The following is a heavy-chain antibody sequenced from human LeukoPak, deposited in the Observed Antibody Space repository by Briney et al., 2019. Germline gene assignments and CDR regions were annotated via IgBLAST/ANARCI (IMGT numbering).Heavy chain of an antibody. CDR2: IIPIFGTA. Sequence: SVKVSCKASGGTFSSYAISWVRQAPGQGLEWMGGIIPIFGTANYAQKFQGRVTITADESTSTAYMELSSLRSEDTAVYYCARGXGSSXXPPXPHFDYWGQGTLVTVSS. CDR1: GGTFSSYA. CDR3: ARGXGSSXXPPXPHFDY. J-gene: IGHJ4*02. V-gene: IGHV1-69*13. D-gene: IGHD6-13*01.